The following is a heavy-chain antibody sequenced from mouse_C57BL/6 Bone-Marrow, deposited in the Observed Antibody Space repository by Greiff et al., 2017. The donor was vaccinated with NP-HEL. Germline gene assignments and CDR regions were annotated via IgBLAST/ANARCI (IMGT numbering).Heavy chain of an antibody. Sequence: VQLQQSGAELVRPGASVKLSCKASGYTFTDYYINWVKQRPGQGLEWIARIYPGSGNTYYNEKFKGKATLTAEKSSSTAYMQLSSLTSEDSAVYFCARWSYGSSYGYFDVWGTGTTVTVSS. CDR1: GYTFTDYY. J-gene: IGHJ1*03. CDR3: ARWSYGSSYGYFDV. V-gene: IGHV1-76*01. CDR2: IYPGSGNT. D-gene: IGHD1-1*01.